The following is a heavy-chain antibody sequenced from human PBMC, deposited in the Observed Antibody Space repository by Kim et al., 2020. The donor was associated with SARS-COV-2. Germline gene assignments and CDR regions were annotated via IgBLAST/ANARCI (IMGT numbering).Heavy chain of an antibody. Sequence: GGSLRLSCGASEFTFSIYGIHGVRQTPGKGLEWVAVISHDGSNQYYADSVKGRFTISRDNSKNTVSLQMNSLRVEDTAVYYCATTDSVTGMDYWGQGTLVTVSS. CDR1: EFTFSIYG. V-gene: IGHV3-30*03. CDR3: ATTDSVTGMDY. CDR2: ISHDGSNQ. D-gene: IGHD6-19*01. J-gene: IGHJ4*02.